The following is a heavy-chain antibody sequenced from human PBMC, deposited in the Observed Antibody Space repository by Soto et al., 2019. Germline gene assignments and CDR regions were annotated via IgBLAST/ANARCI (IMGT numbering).Heavy chain of an antibody. Sequence: GGSLRLSCAASGFTFSSYDMHWVRQATGKGLEWVSAIGTAGDTYYPGSVKGRFTISRENAKNSLYLQMNSLRAEDTAVYYCARDDSSSWYYGMDVWGQGTTVTVSS. CDR3: ARDDSSSWYYGMDV. CDR1: GFTFSSYD. J-gene: IGHJ6*02. D-gene: IGHD6-6*01. V-gene: IGHV3-13*01. CDR2: IGTAGDT.